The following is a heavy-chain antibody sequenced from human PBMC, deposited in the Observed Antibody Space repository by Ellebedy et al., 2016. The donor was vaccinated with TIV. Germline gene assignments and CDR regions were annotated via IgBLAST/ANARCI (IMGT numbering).Heavy chain of an antibody. CDR1: GFTFSTYT. V-gene: IGHV3-23*01. J-gene: IGHJ4*02. D-gene: IGHD3-22*01. CDR2: VLGGGTST. CDR3: ARAEGRYYNSSGYCGY. Sequence: GESLKISCAASGFTFSTYTMNWVRQAPGKGLEWVSGVLGGGTSTYYANSVKVRFTISRDNSKNTLYLQMNSLRAEDTAVYYCARAEGRYYNSSGYCGYWGQGTLVTVSS.